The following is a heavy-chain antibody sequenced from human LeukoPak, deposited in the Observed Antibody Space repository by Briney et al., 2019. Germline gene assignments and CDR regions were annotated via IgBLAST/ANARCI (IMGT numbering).Heavy chain of an antibody. D-gene: IGHD5-12*01. CDR3: ARAKGGYPIDY. V-gene: IGHV4-59*01. CDR2: IYDSGST. J-gene: IGHJ4*02. Sequence: SETLSLTCTVSGGSITSYYWSWIRQPPGKGLEWIGYIYDSGSTNYNPSLKSRVTISVDTSKNQFSLKLSSVTAADTAVYYCARAKGGYPIDYWGQGTLVTVSS. CDR1: GGSITSYY.